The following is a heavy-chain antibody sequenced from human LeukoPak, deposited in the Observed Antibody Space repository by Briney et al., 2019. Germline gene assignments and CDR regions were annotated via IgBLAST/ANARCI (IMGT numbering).Heavy chain of an antibody. CDR3: AREFVSGSGSYLFDY. CDR1: GFTFSSYG. CDR2: IWYDGSNK. D-gene: IGHD3-10*01. Sequence: PGGSLRLSCAASGFTFSSYGMHWVRQAPGKGLEWVAIIWYDGSNKYYADSVKGRFTISRDNSKNTLYLQMNSLRAEDTAVYYCAREFVSGSGSYLFDYWGQGTLVTVSS. J-gene: IGHJ4*02. V-gene: IGHV3-33*01.